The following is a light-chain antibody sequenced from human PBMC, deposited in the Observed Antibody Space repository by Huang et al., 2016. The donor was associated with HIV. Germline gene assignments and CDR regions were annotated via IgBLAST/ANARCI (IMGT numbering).Light chain of an antibody. J-gene: IGKJ2*01. CDR2: GAS. CDR3: QQYDKWPPYT. CDR1: QTVSNN. Sequence: EIVMTQSPGTLSASPGESVTLSCRASQTVSNNLAWYQQKPGQSPSLFIYGASTRATGMPDRFNGSGSGTEFTLTISSLQSEDFGVYYCQQYDKWPPYTFGQGTKLEIK. V-gene: IGKV3-15*01.